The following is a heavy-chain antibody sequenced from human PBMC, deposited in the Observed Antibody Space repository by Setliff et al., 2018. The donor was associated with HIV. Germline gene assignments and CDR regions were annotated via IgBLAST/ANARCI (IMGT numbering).Heavy chain of an antibody. V-gene: IGHV1-69*13. Sequence: GASVKVSCKASGGTFSSYAISWVRQAPGQGLEWMGGIIPIFGTANYAQKFQGRVTITADESTSTAYMELSSLRSENTAVYYCARDWGGSSWYYFDYWGQGTLVTVSS. J-gene: IGHJ4*02. D-gene: IGHD6-13*01. CDR2: IIPIFGTA. CDR1: GGTFSSYA. CDR3: ARDWGGSSWYYFDY.